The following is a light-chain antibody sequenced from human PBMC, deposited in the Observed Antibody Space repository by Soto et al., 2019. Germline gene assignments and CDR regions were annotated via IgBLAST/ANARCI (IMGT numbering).Light chain of an antibody. CDR2: HAS. CDR1: QSVSIN. V-gene: IGKV3-15*01. CDR3: QQYNNWSPET. J-gene: IGKJ2*01. Sequence: EIVMTQSPATLSVYTGESATHSCRAIQSVSINVAWYQQKPGQAPRLLIHHASTRTTSTPARFSGSGSGTEFTLTIKSLQSEDFAVYYCQQYNNWSPETFGQGTKVDIK.